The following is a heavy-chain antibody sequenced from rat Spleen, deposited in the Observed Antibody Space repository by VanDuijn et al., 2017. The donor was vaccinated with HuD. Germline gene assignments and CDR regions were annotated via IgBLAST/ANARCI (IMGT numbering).Heavy chain of an antibody. D-gene: IGHD1-5*01. CDR3: ARGDRFNPDYVMDA. V-gene: IGHV5-25*01. CDR2: IIPTGGSI. J-gene: IGHJ4*01. Sequence: EVQLVESGGGLVQPGRSLKFSCAASGFTFSNYDMAWVRQAPTKGLEWVASIIPTGGSIYYRDSVKGRFTVSRDNAKSTLYLQMDSLRSEDTATYYCARGDRFNPDYVMDAWGQGASVTVSS. CDR1: GFTFSNYD.